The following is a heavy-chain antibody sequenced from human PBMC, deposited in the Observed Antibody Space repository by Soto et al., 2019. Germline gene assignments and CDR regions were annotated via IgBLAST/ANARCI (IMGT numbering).Heavy chain of an antibody. J-gene: IGHJ3*02. CDR2: TTSGGYTT. CDR1: GFTFSTFP. D-gene: IGHD1-7*01. Sequence: GGSLRLSCAASGFTFSTFPMGWVRQAPGKGLEWVSSTTSGGYTTYYADSVKGRLTMSRDNSKNTLYLQMSSLRAEDTAVYYCARIGYSTGSMYFAFDIWGQGTMVTVSS. CDR3: ARIGYSTGSMYFAFDI. V-gene: IGHV3-23*01.